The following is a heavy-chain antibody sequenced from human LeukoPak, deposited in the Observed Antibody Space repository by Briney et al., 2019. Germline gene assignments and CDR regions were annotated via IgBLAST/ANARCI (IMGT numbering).Heavy chain of an antibody. V-gene: IGHV3-23*01. Sequence: PGGSLRLSCAASGVTFSSNAMSWVRQAPGKGLEWVSGISGSGGSTYFADSVKGRFTISRDNSENTLYLQMNSLRPEDTAVYYCAKRSQYGDFDYWGQGTLVTVSS. D-gene: IGHD4-17*01. J-gene: IGHJ4*02. CDR2: ISGSGGST. CDR3: AKRSQYGDFDY. CDR1: GVTFSSNA.